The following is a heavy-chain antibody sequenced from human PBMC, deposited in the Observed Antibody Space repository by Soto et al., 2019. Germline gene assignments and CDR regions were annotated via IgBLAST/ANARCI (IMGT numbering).Heavy chain of an antibody. V-gene: IGHV1-2*02. CDR1: GYTFTAYY. J-gene: IGHJ4*02. Sequence: QVQLVQSGAEVKKSGASVKVSCKASGYTFTAYYMHWVRQAPGQGLEGMGWINPNSGDTNYAQKFQDRVTMTRDTSSSTAYMELSRLRSDDTAVYYCARTTGTTSRFDYWGQGTLVTVSS. CDR3: ARTTGTTSRFDY. D-gene: IGHD1-7*01. CDR2: INPNSGDT.